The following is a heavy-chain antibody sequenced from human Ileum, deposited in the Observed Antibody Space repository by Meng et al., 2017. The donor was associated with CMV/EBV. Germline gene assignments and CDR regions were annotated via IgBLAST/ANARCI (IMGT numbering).Heavy chain of an antibody. Sequence: GGSLRLSCAASGFVFSTYSMNWVRQAPGKGLEWISFISSSSDTIYYADSVKGRFTTSRDNAKNSLYLQMNSLRVDDTAVYYCAREGCTSNTCYPLSDIYLWGQGTLVTVSS. V-gene: IGHV3-48*04. D-gene: IGHD2-2*01. CDR1: GFVFSTYS. CDR3: AREGCTSNTCYPLSDIYL. J-gene: IGHJ4*02. CDR2: ISSSSDTI.